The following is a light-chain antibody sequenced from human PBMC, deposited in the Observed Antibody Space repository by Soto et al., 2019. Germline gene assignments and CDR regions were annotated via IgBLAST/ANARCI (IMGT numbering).Light chain of an antibody. CDR1: SSNIGNNY. J-gene: IGLJ1*01. CDR3: AAWDDSLSGSYV. V-gene: IGLV1-47*01. CDR2: RND. Sequence: QSVLTQPPSASGTPGQRVTVSCSGSSSNIGNNYVFWYQHLPGTAPKLLIYRNDQRPSGVSARFSGSKSVTSASLAISGLRSEDEADYYCAAWDDSLSGSYVFGPGTKLTVL.